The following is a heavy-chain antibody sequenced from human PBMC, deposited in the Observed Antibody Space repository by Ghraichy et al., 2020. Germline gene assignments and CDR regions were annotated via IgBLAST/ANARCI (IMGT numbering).Heavy chain of an antibody. CDR1: GFIFSSCA. Sequence: GGSLRLSCAASGFIFSSCAMHWVRQAPGKGLEWVASLSYDGSNKYYADSVKGRFTISRDNSRNTLYLQMNSLRPEDTALYYCAKGYRSSWHPPDYWGQGTLVTVSS. D-gene: IGHD6-13*01. V-gene: IGHV3-30-3*01. CDR2: LSYDGSNK. J-gene: IGHJ4*02. CDR3: AKGYRSSWHPPDY.